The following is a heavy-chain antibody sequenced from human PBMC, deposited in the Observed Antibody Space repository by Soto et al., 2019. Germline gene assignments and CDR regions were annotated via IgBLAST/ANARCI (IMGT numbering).Heavy chain of an antibody. CDR1: GFTFSCYW. CDR3: ARASSPYYYDSSGYYSVDY. D-gene: IGHD3-22*01. CDR2: INSDGSST. J-gene: IGHJ4*02. V-gene: IGHV3-74*01. Sequence: GGSLRLSCAASGFTFSCYWMHWVRQAPGKGLVWVSRINSDGSSTSYADSVKGRFTISRDNAKNTLYLQMNSLRAEDTAVYYCARASSPYYYDSSGYYSVDYWGQGTLVTVSS.